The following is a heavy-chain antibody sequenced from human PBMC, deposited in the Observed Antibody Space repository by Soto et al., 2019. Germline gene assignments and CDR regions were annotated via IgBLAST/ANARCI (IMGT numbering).Heavy chain of an antibody. CDR1: GYTFTSYV. D-gene: IGHD6-19*01. Sequence: ASLKVSCKSSGYTFTSYVIYWVRQAPGQGLEWMGIINPSGGSTSYAQKFQGRVTITADESTNTAYMELSSLRSDDTAVYYCARESAVAALDPWGQGTLVTVSS. CDR2: INPSGGST. V-gene: IGHV1-46*01. J-gene: IGHJ5*02. CDR3: ARESAVAALDP.